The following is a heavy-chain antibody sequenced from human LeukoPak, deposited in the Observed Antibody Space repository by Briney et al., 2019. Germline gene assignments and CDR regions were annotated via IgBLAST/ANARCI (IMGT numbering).Heavy chain of an antibody. CDR2: LSYDGSEK. J-gene: IGHJ4*02. CDR3: AKSSSGWYGGFDY. Sequence: GGSLRLSCAASGFTFSTYGMHWVRQAPGKGLEWVAVLSYDGSEKYYADSVKGRCTISRDNSKNTLYLQMNSLRAEDTAVYYCAKSSSGWYGGFDYWGQGTLVTVSS. D-gene: IGHD6-19*01. CDR1: GFTFSTYG. V-gene: IGHV3-30*18.